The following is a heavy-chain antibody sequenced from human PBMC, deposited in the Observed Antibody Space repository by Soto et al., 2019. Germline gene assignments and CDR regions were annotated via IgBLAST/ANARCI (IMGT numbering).Heavy chain of an antibody. CDR1: GFTFSSYA. CDR2: ISYDGSNK. Sequence: PGGSLRLSCAASGFTFSSYAMHWVRQAPGKGLEWVAVISYDGSNKYYADSVKGRFTISRDNSKNTLYLQMNSLRAEDTAVYYCERPNRGGSPPDYWGQGTLVTVSS. CDR3: ERPNRGGSPPDY. V-gene: IGHV3-30-3*01. D-gene: IGHD3-16*01. J-gene: IGHJ4*02.